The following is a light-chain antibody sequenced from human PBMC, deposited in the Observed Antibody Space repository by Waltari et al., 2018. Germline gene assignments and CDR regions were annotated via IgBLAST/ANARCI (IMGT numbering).Light chain of an antibody. V-gene: IGKV1-39*01. J-gene: IGKJ1*01. CDR2: AAS. Sequence: DIQMTQSPSSLSASVGDRSAIAFRASQTMTNNLNWYQQKPGTAPTLLIYAASSLQSGVPSRFSGSGSGTHFTLTISSLQPEDFATYYCQQSYSTPWTFGQGTKVEIK. CDR3: QQSYSTPWT. CDR1: QTMTNN.